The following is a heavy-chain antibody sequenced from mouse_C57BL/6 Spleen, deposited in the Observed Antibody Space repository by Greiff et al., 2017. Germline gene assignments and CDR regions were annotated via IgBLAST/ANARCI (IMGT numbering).Heavy chain of an antibody. D-gene: IGHD2-3*01. Sequence: EVQGVESGGGLVKPGGSLKLSCAASGFTFSDYGMHWVRQAPEKGLEWVAYISSGSSTIYYADPVKGRFTISRDNAKNTLFLQMTSLRSEDTAMYYCARDGYYSAWFAYWGQGTLVTVSA. CDR3: ARDGYYSAWFAY. CDR2: ISSGSSTI. J-gene: IGHJ3*01. V-gene: IGHV5-17*01. CDR1: GFTFSDYG.